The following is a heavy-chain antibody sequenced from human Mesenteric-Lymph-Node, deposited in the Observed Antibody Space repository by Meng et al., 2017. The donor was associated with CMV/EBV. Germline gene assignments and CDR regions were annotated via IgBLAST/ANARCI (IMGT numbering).Heavy chain of an antibody. CDR3: ARDYAKYYDSRAPVV. V-gene: IGHV3-33*01. CDR2: IQYDGSNK. D-gene: IGHD3-22*01. Sequence: GESLKISCAASGFTLSNYGMHWVRQAPGKGLEWVSVIQYDGSNKNYADSVKGRFTVSRDNSKNSLYLQMNSLRAEDTAVDYCARDYAKYYDSRAPVVWGQGTLVTVSS. J-gene: IGHJ4*02. CDR1: GFTLSNYG.